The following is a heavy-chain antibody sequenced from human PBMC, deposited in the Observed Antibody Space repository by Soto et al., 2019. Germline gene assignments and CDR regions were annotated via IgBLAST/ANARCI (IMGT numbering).Heavy chain of an antibody. CDR3: AREGEYCSSTSCYPHYYYYMDV. J-gene: IGHJ6*03. CDR2: INSDGSST. V-gene: IGHV3-74*01. CDR1: GFTFSSYW. Sequence: GGSLRLSCAASGFTFSSYWMHWVRQAPGKGLVWVSRINSDGSSTSYADSVKGRFTISRDNAKNTLYLQMNSLRAEDTAVYYCAREGEYCSSTSCYPHYYYYMDVWGKGTTVTVSS. D-gene: IGHD2-2*01.